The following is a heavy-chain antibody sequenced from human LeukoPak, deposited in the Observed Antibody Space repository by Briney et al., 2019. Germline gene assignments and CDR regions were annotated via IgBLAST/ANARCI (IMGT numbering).Heavy chain of an antibody. D-gene: IGHD1-26*01. CDR1: GGSISSSSDY. CDR3: ARHGGSYYIDY. V-gene: IGHV4-39*01. Sequence: PSETLSLTCTVSGGSISSSSDYWGWIRQPPGKGLEWFVSIYYSGSTYYNPSLKRRVTKSVDTSKNQFSLKLSSVTAADTAVYYCARHGGSYYIDYWGQGKLVTVSS. J-gene: IGHJ4*02. CDR2: IYYSGST.